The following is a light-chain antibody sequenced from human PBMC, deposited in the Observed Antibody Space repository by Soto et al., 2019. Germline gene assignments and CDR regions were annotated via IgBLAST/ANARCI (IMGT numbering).Light chain of an antibody. J-gene: IGKJ4*01. CDR2: DTS. V-gene: IGKV3-11*01. CDR3: QQRFSWPPT. CDR1: QSVSRY. Sequence: EIGLTQSPATLSLSPGDRATLSCRASQSVSRYLAWYQQKPGQAPRLLIHDTSTRATGVPDTFSGSGSGTEFTLTSRSLEPEVSAMYCCQQRFSWPPTFGGGTHVEIK.